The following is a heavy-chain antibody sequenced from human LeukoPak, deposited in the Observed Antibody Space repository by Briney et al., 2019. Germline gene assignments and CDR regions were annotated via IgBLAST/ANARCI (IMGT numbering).Heavy chain of an antibody. D-gene: IGHD5-18*01. Sequence: SETLSLTCTVPGGSISSYYWSWIRQTPGKGLEWLSYIYYSVTTNYNPSLKSRVTISVDTSKNQISLRLTSVTAADTAVYYCARTTEGGYTYDYFYYYYMDVWGKGTTVTISS. CDR1: GGSISSYY. V-gene: IGHV4-59*01. CDR2: IYYSVTT. CDR3: ARTTEGGYTYDYFYYYYMDV. J-gene: IGHJ6*03.